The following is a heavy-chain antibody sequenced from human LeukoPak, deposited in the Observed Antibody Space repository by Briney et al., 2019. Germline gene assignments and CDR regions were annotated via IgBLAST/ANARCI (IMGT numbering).Heavy chain of an antibody. V-gene: IGHV3-74*01. CDR2: INSDGSST. D-gene: IGHD1-1*01. CDR1: GFTFSSYW. CDR3: ARLGLEVGGPNWFDP. J-gene: IGHJ5*02. Sequence: GGSLRLSCAASGFTFSSYWMHWVRQAPGKGLVWVSRINSDGSSTSYADSVKGRFTISRDNAKNTLYLQMNSLRVEDTAVYYCARLGLEVGGPNWFDPWGQGTLVTVSS.